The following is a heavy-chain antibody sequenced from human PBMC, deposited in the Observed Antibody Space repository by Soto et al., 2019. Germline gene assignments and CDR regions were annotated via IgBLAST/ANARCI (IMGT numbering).Heavy chain of an antibody. CDR1: GFTFSTYA. CDR3: DHPRGYGVFDAYDI. V-gene: IGHV3-23*01. D-gene: IGHD4-17*01. J-gene: IGHJ3*02. CDR2: ISAGGGST. Sequence: EGQLLESGGGLVQPGGSLKVSCAASGFTFSTYAMSWVRQAPGKGLEWVSAISAGGGSTYYADSVKGLFTISRDNSMNALYLQMNSLRIEDTAVYYCDHPRGYGVFDAYDIWGQGTMVTVSS.